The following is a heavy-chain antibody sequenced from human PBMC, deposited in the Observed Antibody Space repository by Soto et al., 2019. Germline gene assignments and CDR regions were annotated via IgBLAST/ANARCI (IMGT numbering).Heavy chain of an antibody. V-gene: IGHV3-30*03. Sequence: QVQLVESGGGVVQPGRSLRLSCVASGFTFSSYGMHWVRQAPGKGLEWVAVISYDGSNKYYADSVKGRFTISRDNSKNTLYLQMNSLRAEDTAVYYCVKMVTTSVPIDYWGQGTLVTVSS. J-gene: IGHJ4*02. CDR2: ISYDGSNK. D-gene: IGHD4-17*01. CDR1: GFTFSSYG. CDR3: VKMVTTSVPIDY.